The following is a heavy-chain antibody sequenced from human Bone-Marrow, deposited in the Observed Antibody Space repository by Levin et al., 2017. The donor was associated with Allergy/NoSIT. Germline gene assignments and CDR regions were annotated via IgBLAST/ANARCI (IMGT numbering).Heavy chain of an antibody. CDR3: AKTFYSSSSSGYFDS. CDR2: INWDGTSI. D-gene: IGHD6-6*01. J-gene: IGHJ4*02. Sequence: SLKISCAASGFIFDEHTMHWVRRIPGKGLEWVSRINWDGTSIVYADSVKGRFTISRDNAKNSLYLHMNSLRPEDTALYYCAKTFYSSSSSGYFDSWGQGTQVTVSS. V-gene: IGHV3-9*01. CDR1: GFIFDEHT.